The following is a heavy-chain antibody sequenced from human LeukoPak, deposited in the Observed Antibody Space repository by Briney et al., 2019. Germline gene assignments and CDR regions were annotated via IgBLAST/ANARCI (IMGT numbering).Heavy chain of an antibody. CDR2: IYTSGST. CDR3: ASSELYCSSTSCPRGRFDY. D-gene: IGHD2-2*01. V-gene: IGHV4-4*09. CDR1: GGSISSYY. J-gene: IGHJ4*02. Sequence: PSETLSLTCTVSGGSISSYYWSWIRQPPGKGLEWIGYIYTSGSTNYNPSLKRRVTISVDTSKNQFPLKLSSVTAAATAVYYCASSELYCSSTSCPRGRFDYWGQGTLVTVSS.